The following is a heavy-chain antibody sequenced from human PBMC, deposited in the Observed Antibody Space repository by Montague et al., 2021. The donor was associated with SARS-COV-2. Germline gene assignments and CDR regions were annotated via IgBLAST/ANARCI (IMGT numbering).Heavy chain of an antibody. V-gene: IGHV4-34*01. CDR1: GGSFSGYY. J-gene: IGHJ6*02. Sequence: SETLSLTCAVYGGSFSGYYWSWIRQPPGKGLEWIGEIYHSGSTNYNPSLKSRVTISVDTSKNQFSLKLSSVTAADTAVYYCARGRRILLWFGELLSGGDYYGMDVWGQGTTVTVSS. CDR2: IYHSGST. D-gene: IGHD3-10*01. CDR3: ARGRRILLWFGELLSGGDYYGMDV.